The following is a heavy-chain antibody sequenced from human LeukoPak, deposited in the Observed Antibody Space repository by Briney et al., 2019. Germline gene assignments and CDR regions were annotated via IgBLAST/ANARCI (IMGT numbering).Heavy chain of an antibody. J-gene: IGHJ5*02. V-gene: IGHV4-59*01. Sequence: SETLSLTCTVSGGSISSYYWSWLRQPPGKGLEWIGYIYYSGSTNYNPSLKSRVTISVDTSKNQFSLKLSSVTAADTAVYYCARGVAAAGTSDPWGQGTLVTVSS. D-gene: IGHD6-13*01. CDR1: GGSISSYY. CDR3: ARGVAAAGTSDP. CDR2: IYYSGST.